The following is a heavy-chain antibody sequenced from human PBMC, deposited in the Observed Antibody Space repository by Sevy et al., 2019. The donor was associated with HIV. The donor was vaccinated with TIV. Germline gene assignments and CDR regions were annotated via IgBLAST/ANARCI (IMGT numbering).Heavy chain of an antibody. D-gene: IGHD6-13*01. CDR1: GFSLSTSGVG. Sequence: SGPTLVNPTQTLTLTCTFSGFSLSTSGVGVGWIRQPPGKALEWLALIYWDDDKRYSPSLKSRLTITKDTSKNQVVRTMTNMDPVDTATYYCAHLVSLSSSWSVRRHYFDYWGQGTLVTVSS. V-gene: IGHV2-5*02. J-gene: IGHJ4*02. CDR3: AHLVSLSSSWSVRRHYFDY. CDR2: IYWDDDK.